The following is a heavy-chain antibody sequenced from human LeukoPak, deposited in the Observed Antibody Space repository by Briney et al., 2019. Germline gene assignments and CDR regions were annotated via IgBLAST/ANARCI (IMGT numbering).Heavy chain of an antibody. CDR1: GFTFSNYG. CDR2: IYSGGNT. J-gene: IGHJ4*02. CDR3: ARVAEAAAFDY. D-gene: IGHD6-13*01. V-gene: IGHV3-66*01. Sequence: GGSLRLSCAASGFTFSNYGMSWVRQAPGKGLEWVSFIYSGGNTHYSDSVKGRFTISRDNSKNTLYLQMNSLRAEDTAVYYCARVAEAAAFDYWGQGTLVTVSS.